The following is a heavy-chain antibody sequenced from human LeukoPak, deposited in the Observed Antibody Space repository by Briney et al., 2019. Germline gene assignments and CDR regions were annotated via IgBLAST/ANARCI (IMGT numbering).Heavy chain of an antibody. Sequence: PSETLSLTCTVSGGSISTGSYYWNWIRQPAGKGLEWIGRIYTSGSTNYNPSLKSRVTISVDTSKNQFSLKVSSVTAADTAVYYCARGHLVGGWFKYDAFDIWGQGTMVSVSS. D-gene: IGHD6-19*01. V-gene: IGHV4-61*02. J-gene: IGHJ3*02. CDR1: GGSISTGSYY. CDR2: IYTSGST. CDR3: ARGHLVGGWFKYDAFDI.